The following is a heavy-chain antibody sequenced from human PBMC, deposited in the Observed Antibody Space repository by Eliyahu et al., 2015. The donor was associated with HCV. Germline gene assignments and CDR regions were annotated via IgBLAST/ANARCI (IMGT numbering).Heavy chain of an antibody. CDR2: IHYXGST. Sequence: QVQLQESGPGLVKPSETLSLTCTVSGGSXXXYXWSWIRQPPGKGLAXIGYIHYXGSTNYNPSLKSRVTISLDTSKNQFSLNLTSVTAADTAVYYCASGGGGIAVAGTGGWFDPWGQGTLVTVSS. CDR3: ASGGGGIAVAGTGGWFDP. CDR1: GGSXXXYX. V-gene: IGHV4-59*01. D-gene: IGHD6-19*01. J-gene: IGHJ5*02.